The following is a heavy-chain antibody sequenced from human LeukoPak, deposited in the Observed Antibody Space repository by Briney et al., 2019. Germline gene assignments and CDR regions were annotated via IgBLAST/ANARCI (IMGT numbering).Heavy chain of an antibody. CDR3: ARLSQQTFDI. Sequence: ASVKVSCRASGYTFTDYYLHWVRQAPGQGLEWMGWINPYSGATDSAQKFQGRVTMTGDTSISTAYMELSSLRSDDTAVYYCARLSQQTFDIWGQGTLVTVSS. CDR1: GYTFTDYY. J-gene: IGHJ3*02. CDR2: INPYSGAT. V-gene: IGHV1-2*02.